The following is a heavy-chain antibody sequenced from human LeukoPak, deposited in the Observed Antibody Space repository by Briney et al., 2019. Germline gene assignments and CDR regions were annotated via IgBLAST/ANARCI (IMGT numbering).Heavy chain of an antibody. CDR1: GFTFDSYS. Sequence: GGSLRLSCAASGFTFDSYSMHWVRQAPGKGLEWVSSISSSSTYIYYADSVKGRFTISRDNAKNSLYLQMNSLRADDTAVYYCAGAKAMVRGNWFDPWGQGTLATVSS. CDR2: ISSSSTYI. V-gene: IGHV3-21*01. CDR3: AGAKAMVRGNWFDP. D-gene: IGHD5-18*01. J-gene: IGHJ5*02.